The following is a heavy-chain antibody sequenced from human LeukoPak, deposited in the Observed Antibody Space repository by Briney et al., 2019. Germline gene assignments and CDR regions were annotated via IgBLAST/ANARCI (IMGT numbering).Heavy chain of an antibody. CDR3: AKGDTSSWFPNFDY. V-gene: IGHV3-9*01. D-gene: IGHD6-13*01. CDR2: LSWNGATT. Sequence: GGSLRLSCAASGFTFGAYAMHWVRQAPGKGPEWISGLSWNGATTAYADSVKGRFTIPRDNAKNSLYLQMNSLTSEDTALYYCAKGDTSSWFPNFDYWGQGTRVTVSS. CDR1: GFTFGAYA. J-gene: IGHJ4*02.